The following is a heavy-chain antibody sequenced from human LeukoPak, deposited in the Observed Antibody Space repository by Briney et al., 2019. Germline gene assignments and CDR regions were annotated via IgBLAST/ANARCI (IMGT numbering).Heavy chain of an antibody. CDR1: GFTFNSYG. Sequence: PGGSLRLSCAASGFTFNSYGMHWVRQAPGKGLEWVAFIRYDGSNQYYADSVKGRFTISRDNSKNTFYLQVSSLRAEDTAVYFCAKGLGKGSWYYFDYWGQGTLVTVSS. CDR3: AKGLGKGSWYYFDY. V-gene: IGHV3-30*02. D-gene: IGHD6-13*01. CDR2: IRYDGSNQ. J-gene: IGHJ4*02.